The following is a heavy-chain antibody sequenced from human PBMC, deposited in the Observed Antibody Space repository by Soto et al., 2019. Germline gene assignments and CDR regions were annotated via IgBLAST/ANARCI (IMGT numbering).Heavy chain of an antibody. CDR1: GFTFIDYW. D-gene: IGHD1-1*01. CDR2: IRQDGKLS. CDR3: AVNDAYCDLTVD. J-gene: IGHJ4*02. Sequence: EVQLLESGGGLVQPGESLRLYCATSGFTFIDYWMHWVRQAPGKGLMWVSRIRQDGKLSTYADSVKGRFTISRDNAKNTPYLQQNSLRVEDTAVFFCAVNDAYCDLTVDWGRGTLVTVSS. V-gene: IGHV3-74*01.